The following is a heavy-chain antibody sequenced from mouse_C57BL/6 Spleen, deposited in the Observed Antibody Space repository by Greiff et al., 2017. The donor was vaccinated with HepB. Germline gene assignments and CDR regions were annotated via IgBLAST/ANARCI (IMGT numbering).Heavy chain of an antibody. Sequence: EVQLKQSGPGLVKPGASVKLSSTASGFNIKAYYLHWVTRRTEQGLEWIGRIVPEDGETKYAPNFQGKATITADTSSNTAYLQLSSLTSEDTAVYYCARSGDSSGYWFAYWGQGTLVTVSA. CDR2: IVPEDGET. CDR1: GFNIKAYY. J-gene: IGHJ3*01. V-gene: IGHV14-2*01. D-gene: IGHD3-2*02. CDR3: ARSGDSSGYWFAY.